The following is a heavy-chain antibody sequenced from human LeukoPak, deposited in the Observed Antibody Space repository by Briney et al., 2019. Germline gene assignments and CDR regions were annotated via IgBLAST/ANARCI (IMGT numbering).Heavy chain of an antibody. CDR2: INPNSDGT. Sequence: ASVKVSCKASGYTFTGYYMHWVRQAPGQGLEWMGWINPNSDGTNYAQKLQGRVTMTRDTSISTAYMELSRLRSDDTAVYYCARGNYGVYYGMDVWGQGTTVTVSS. D-gene: IGHD3-10*01. J-gene: IGHJ6*02. CDR3: ARGNYGVYYGMDV. V-gene: IGHV1-2*02. CDR1: GYTFTGYY.